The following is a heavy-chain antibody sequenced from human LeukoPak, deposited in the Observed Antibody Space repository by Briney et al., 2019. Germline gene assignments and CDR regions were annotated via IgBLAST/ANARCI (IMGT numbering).Heavy chain of an antibody. J-gene: IGHJ5*02. CDR3: ACGRSVVPAAIGWFWFDP. Sequence: SETLSLTCAVYGGSFSGYYWSWIRQPPGKGLEWIGEINHSGSTNYNPSLKSRVTTSVDASKNQFSLKLSSVTAADTAVYYCACGRSVVPAAIGWFWFDPWGQGTLVTVSS. CDR2: INHSGST. V-gene: IGHV4-34*01. CDR1: GGSFSGYY. D-gene: IGHD2-2*02.